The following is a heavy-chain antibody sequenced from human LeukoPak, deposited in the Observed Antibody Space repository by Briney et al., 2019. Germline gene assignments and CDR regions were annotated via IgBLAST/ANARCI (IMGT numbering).Heavy chain of an antibody. Sequence: GGSLRLSCTTSGFTFSNYWMYWVRQAPGKGLMWVSRIKSDGTGITYTDSVKGRFTISRDNAKNTLYLQMNSLRDEDTAVYYCVRGQTIDYWGQGTLVTVSS. D-gene: IGHD3-3*01. CDR3: VRGQTIDY. J-gene: IGHJ4*02. V-gene: IGHV3-74*01. CDR1: GFTFSNYW. CDR2: IKSDGTGI.